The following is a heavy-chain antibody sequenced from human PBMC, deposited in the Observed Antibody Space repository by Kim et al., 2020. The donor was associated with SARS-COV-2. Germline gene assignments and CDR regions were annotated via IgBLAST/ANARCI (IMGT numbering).Heavy chain of an antibody. CDR2: ISSSSSYI. Sequence: GGSLRLSCAASGFTFSSYSMNWVRQAPGKGLEWVSSISSSSSYIYYADSVKGRFTISRDNAKNSLYLQMNSLRAEDTAVYYCARDLGLTVYYEFDYWGQGTLVTVSS. D-gene: IGHD3-22*01. CDR1: GFTFSSYS. CDR3: ARDLGLTVYYEFDY. V-gene: IGHV3-21*01. J-gene: IGHJ4*02.